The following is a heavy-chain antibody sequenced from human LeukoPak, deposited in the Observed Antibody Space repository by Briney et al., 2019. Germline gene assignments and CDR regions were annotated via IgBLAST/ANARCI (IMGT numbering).Heavy chain of an antibody. V-gene: IGHV4-31*03. CDR3: ASPAPYDSSGYYKL. Sequence: SETLSLTCTVSGGSISSGDYSWSWIRQPPGKGLEWIGYIYYGGSTYYNPSLKSRVTISVDTSKNQFSLQLNSVTAADTAVYYCASPAPYDSSGYYKLWGQGTLVTVSS. CDR2: IYYGGST. J-gene: IGHJ4*02. CDR1: GGSISSGDYS. D-gene: IGHD3-22*01.